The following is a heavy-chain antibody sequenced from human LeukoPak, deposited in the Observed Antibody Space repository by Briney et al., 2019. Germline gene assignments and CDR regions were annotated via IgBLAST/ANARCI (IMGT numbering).Heavy chain of an antibody. J-gene: IGHJ5*02. CDR2: IYTSGST. V-gene: IGHV4-61*02. Sequence: SQTLSLTCTVSGGSISSGSYYWSWIRQPAGKGLEWIGRIYTSGSTNHNPSLKSRVTISVDTSKNQFSLKLSSVTAADTAVYYCARSHDYTTEFDPWGQGTLVTVSS. D-gene: IGHD4-11*01. CDR3: ARSHDYTTEFDP. CDR1: GGSISSGSYY.